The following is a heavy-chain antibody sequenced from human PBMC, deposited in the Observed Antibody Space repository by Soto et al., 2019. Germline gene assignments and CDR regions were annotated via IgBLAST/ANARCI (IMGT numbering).Heavy chain of an antibody. CDR3: PRVRPSQSSTVV. Sequence: EGSLRHPCAASAFILSSNYMSWVRHVLGKGPEWVSVIYSGGSTYYADSVKGRFTISRDNSKNTLYLQLTSLPAEDTAAYYCPRVRPSQSSTVVWGKRTTVTGFS. CDR2: IYSGGST. J-gene: IGHJ6*04. CDR1: AFILSSNY. D-gene: IGHD3-10*01. V-gene: IGHV3-66*01.